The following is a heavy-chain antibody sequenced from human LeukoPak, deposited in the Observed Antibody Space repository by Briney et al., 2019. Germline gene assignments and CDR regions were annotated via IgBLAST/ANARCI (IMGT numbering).Heavy chain of an antibody. D-gene: IGHD1-26*01. J-gene: IGHJ4*02. CDR2: IYYSGST. V-gene: IGHV4-59*08. CDR3: ARRRPSGRGSFDY. CDR1: GGSISSYY. Sequence: PSETLSLTCTVSGGSISSYYWSWIRQPPGKGLEWIGYIYYSGSTNYNPSLKSRVTISVDTSKNQFSLKLSSVTAADTAVYCCARRRPSGRGSFDYWGQGTLVTVSS.